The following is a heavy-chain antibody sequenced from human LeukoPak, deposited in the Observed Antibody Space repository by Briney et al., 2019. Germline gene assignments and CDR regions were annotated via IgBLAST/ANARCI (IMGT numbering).Heavy chain of an antibody. D-gene: IGHD6-13*01. CDR1: EFTFSTYW. V-gene: IGHV3-7*01. J-gene: IGHJ4*02. CDR3: ARDFRRSSSWPFDY. CDR2: INRDGGER. Sequence: PGGSLRLSCAASEFTFSTYWMGWVRQAPGKGLEWVANINRDGGERYYVDSVRGRFTISRDNAKNSLYLQMNSLRAEDTAVYHCARDFRRSSSWPFDYWGQGTLVTVSS.